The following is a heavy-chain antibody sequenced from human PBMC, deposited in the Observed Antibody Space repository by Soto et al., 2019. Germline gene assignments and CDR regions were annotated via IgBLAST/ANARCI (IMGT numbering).Heavy chain of an antibody. V-gene: IGHV3-21*01. CDR2: ISSSSSYI. Sequence: GGSLRLSCAASGFTFNSYSMIWVRQAPGKGLEGVSSISSSSSYIFYADSVKGRFIISRDNAKNSLYLQMNSLRAEDRAVYYCGRCSGGICASNVAVDYWGQGTLVTVSS. D-gene: IGHD2-15*01. CDR1: GFTFNSYS. CDR3: GRCSGGICASNVAVDY. J-gene: IGHJ4*02.